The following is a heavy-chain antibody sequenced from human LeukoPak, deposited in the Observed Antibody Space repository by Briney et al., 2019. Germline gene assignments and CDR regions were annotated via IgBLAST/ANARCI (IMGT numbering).Heavy chain of an antibody. CDR2: IYTSGST. V-gene: IGHV4-4*07. D-gene: IGHD5-18*01. Sequence: PSETLSLTCTVSGGSISSYYWSWIRQPAGKGLEWIGRIYTSGSTNYNPSLKSRVTMSVDTSKNQFSLKLSSVTAADTAVYYCARDAPDTAMTDAFDIWGQGTMVTVSS. CDR3: ARDAPDTAMTDAFDI. CDR1: GGSISSYY. J-gene: IGHJ3*02.